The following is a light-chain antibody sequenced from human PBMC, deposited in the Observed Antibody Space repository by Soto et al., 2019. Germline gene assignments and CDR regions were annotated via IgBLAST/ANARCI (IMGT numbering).Light chain of an antibody. V-gene: IGKV1-5*03. CDR2: KAS. Sequence: DIQMTQYPSTLSASVGDRVTITCRASQRISSWLAWYQQRPGKAPKLLIYKASTLKSGVPSRFSGSGSGTEFTLTISSLQPDDFATYYCQHYNSYSEAFGQGTKVDVK. CDR1: QRISSW. CDR3: QHYNSYSEA. J-gene: IGKJ1*01.